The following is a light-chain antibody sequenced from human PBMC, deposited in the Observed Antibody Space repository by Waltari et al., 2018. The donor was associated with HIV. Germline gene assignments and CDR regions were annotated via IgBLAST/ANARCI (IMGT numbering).Light chain of an antibody. Sequence: SYELTQPPAESVSPGQTARITCSRDALPRQYAYWYQQKSGPAPRLVIYKERESPSGLPERISGASSGTTVTSTITGVQAEDEADSYCQSADTSGDYVVFGGGTKLTV. CDR3: QSADTSGDYVV. J-gene: IGLJ2*01. V-gene: IGLV3-25*03. CDR2: KER. CDR1: ALPRQY.